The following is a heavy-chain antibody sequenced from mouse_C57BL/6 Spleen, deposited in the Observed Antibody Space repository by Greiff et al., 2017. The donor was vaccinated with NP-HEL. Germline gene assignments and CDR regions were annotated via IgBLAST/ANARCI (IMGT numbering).Heavy chain of an antibody. J-gene: IGHJ2*01. CDR3: TRDYYGSRANYYDY. V-gene: IGHV1-64*01. CDR2: IHPNSGNT. CDR1: GYTFTSYW. Sequence: VKLMESGAELVKPGASVKLSCKASGYTFTSYWMHWVKQRPGQGLEWIGMIHPNSGNTNYNEKFKSKATLTVDKSSSTAYMQLSSLTSEDSAVYYCTRDYYGSRANYYDYWGQGTTLTVSS. D-gene: IGHD1-1*01.